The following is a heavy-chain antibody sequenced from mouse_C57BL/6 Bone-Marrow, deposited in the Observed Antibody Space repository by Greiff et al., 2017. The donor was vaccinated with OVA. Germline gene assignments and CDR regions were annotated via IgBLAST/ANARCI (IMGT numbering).Heavy chain of an antibody. CDR1: GFTFRSYG. CDR2: ISSGGSYT. CDR3: ARHPRRFAY. V-gene: IGHV5-6*01. J-gene: IGHJ3*01. Sequence: EVQVVESGGDLVKPGGSLKLSCAASGFTFRSYGMSWVRQTPDKRLEWVATISSGGSYTYYPDSVKGRFTISRDNAKNTLYLQMSSLKSEDTAMYYCARHPRRFAYWGQGTLVTVFA.